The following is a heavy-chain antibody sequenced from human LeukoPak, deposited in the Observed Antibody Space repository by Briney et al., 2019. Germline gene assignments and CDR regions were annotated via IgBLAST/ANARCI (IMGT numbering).Heavy chain of an antibody. D-gene: IGHD1-26*01. CDR2: IYYSGST. V-gene: IGHV4-59*01. J-gene: IGHJ4*02. CDR3: ARRPGTDRSFDY. Sequence: SETLSLTGTVPGGSISSYSWTWIRNPQGKGLEWIGYIYYSGSTNYNPSLKSRVTVSVDTSKNQFSLKLSSVTAADTAVYYCARRPGTDRSFDYWGQGTLVTVSS. CDR1: GGSISSYS.